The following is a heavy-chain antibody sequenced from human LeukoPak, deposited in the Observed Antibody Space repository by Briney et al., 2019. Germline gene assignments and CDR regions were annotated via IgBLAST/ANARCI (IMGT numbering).Heavy chain of an antibody. CDR1: GGSISSYY. V-gene: IGHV4-59*01. CDR2: IYYSGST. J-gene: IGHJ5*02. CDR3: ARGMNSGWSYWFDP. D-gene: IGHD6-19*01. Sequence: PSETLSLTCTVSGGSISSYYWSWIRQPPGKGREWIGYIYYSGSTNYNPSLKSRVTISVDTSKNQFSLKLRSVTAADTAVYYCARGMNSGWSYWFDPWGQGTLVTVSS.